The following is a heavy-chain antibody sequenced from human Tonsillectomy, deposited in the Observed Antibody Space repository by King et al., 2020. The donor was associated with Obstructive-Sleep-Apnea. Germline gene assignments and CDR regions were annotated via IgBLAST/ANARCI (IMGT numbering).Heavy chain of an antibody. D-gene: IGHD2-15*01. CDR3: ARVIPLYCSGGSCCDY. CDR1: GYTFTSYY. CDR2: INPSGGST. J-gene: IGHJ4*02. Sequence: QLVQSGAEVKKPGASVKVSCKASGYTFTSYYMHWVRQAPGQGLEWMGIINPSGGSTSYAQKFQGRVTMTRDTSTSTGYMELSSLGSEDTAVYYCARVIPLYCSGGSCCDYWGQGTLVTVSS. V-gene: IGHV1-46*01.